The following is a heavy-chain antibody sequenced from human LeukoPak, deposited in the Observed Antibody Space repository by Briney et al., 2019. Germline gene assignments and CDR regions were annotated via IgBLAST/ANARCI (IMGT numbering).Heavy chain of an antibody. CDR3: ARQTAKNVDTARFDS. CDR1: GGSINNYY. V-gene: IGHV4-59*08. J-gene: IGHJ4*02. CDR2: IYYSGTT. D-gene: IGHD5-18*01. Sequence: SETLSLTCAISGGSINNYYWSWIRQPPGKGLEWIGYIYYSGTTNYSPSLNSRVNISLDTAKNQFSLRLSSVTAADTAVYYCARQTAKNVDTARFDSGGQGTLVTVSS.